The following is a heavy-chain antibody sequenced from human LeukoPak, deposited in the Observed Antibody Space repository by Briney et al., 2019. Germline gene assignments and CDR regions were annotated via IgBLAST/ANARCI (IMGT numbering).Heavy chain of an antibody. CDR1: GYTFTTYW. D-gene: IGHD3-22*01. CDR2: IYPGDSYT. J-gene: IGHJ4*02. Sequence: GDSLKISCSCSGYTFTTYWIGWVRQMPGKGLEWMGIIYPGDSYTKYNPSFQGHVTFSADTSINTAYLHWSRLKASDTAMYYCARTGYSSGFYEEFDSWGQGTLVTVSS. CDR3: ARTGYSSGFYEEFDS. V-gene: IGHV5-51*01.